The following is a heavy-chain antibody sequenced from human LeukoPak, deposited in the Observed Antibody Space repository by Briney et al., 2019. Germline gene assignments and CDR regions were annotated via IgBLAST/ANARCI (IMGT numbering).Heavy chain of an antibody. CDR3: ARGPPYDYYDSILEGTFDY. CDR1: GYTFTSYD. D-gene: IGHD3-22*01. V-gene: IGHV1-8*03. Sequence: ASVKVSCKASGYTFTSYDINWVRQATGQGLEWMGWMNPNSGNTGYAQKFQGRVTITRNTSISTAYMELSSLRSEDTAVYYCARGPPYDYYDSILEGTFDYWGQGTLVTVSS. CDR2: MNPNSGNT. J-gene: IGHJ4*02.